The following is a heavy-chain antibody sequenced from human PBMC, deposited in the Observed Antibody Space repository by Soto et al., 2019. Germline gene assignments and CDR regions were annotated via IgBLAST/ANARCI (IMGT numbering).Heavy chain of an antibody. J-gene: IGHJ4*02. CDR2: INAGNGNT. V-gene: IGHV1-3*01. CDR1: GYTFTSYA. D-gene: IGHD2-2*01. Sequence: QVQLVQSGAEVKKPGASVKVSCKASGYTFTSYAMHWVRQAPGQRLEWMGWINAGNGNTKYSQKFQGRVTITRDTYASTAYMELSSLRSEDTAVYYYARDFFGYFSSTSGYRTYYFDYWGQGTLVTVSS. CDR3: ARDFFGYFSSTSGYRTYYFDY.